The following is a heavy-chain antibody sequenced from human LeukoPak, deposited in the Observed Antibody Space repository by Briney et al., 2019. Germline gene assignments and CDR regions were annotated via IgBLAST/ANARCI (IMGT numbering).Heavy chain of an antibody. CDR1: GFTFTTYW. CDR2: IKRDGSEK. V-gene: IGHV3-7*01. J-gene: IGHJ4*02. Sequence: GGSLRLSCEASGFTFTTYWMSWVRQAPGKGLQWVANIKRDGSEKYYVDSVKGRYTISRDNAKNSLYLQMSSLRSDDTAVYSCARLSEMLRGPEVIYYFDYWGQGNLVTVSS. D-gene: IGHD3-10*01. CDR3: ARLSEMLRGPEVIYYFDY.